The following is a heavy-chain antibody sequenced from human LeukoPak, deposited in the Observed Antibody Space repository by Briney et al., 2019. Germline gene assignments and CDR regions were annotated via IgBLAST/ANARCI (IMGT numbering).Heavy chain of an antibody. D-gene: IGHD3-22*01. J-gene: IGHJ6*03. Sequence: PSVTLSLTCTVSGGSISSGSYYWSWIRQPAGKGLEWIGRIYTSGSTNYNPSLKSRVTISVDTSKNQFSLKLSSVTAADTAVYYCARATYCYDSSGYYYPNYYYYYMDVWGKGTTVTVSS. CDR3: ARATYCYDSSGYYYPNYYYYYMDV. CDR2: IYTSGST. CDR1: GGSISSGSYY. V-gene: IGHV4-61*02.